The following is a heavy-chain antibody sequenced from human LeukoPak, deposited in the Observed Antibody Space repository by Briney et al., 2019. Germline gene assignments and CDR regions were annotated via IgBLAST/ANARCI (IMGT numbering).Heavy chain of an antibody. J-gene: IGHJ6*02. D-gene: IGHD2-2*01. CDR1: GCSISSCGYY. CDR3: AKVNCSSTNCYSPPLGYCMDV. Sequence: SETLSLTCTFSGCSISSCGYYLSWIPQHPGKGLEWIGYIYYSGSTHYNPSLKSPVTISVDTSKNQFTLKLSPVTTADTAVYYCAKVNCSSTNCYSPPLGYCMDVWGQGTTVTVSS. CDR2: IYYSGST. V-gene: IGHV4-31*01.